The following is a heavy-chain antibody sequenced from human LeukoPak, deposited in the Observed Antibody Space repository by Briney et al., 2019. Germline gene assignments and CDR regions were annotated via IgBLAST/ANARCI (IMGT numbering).Heavy chain of an antibody. V-gene: IGHV1-2*06. D-gene: IGHD6-13*01. CDR2: INPNSGGT. CDR1: GYTFTGYY. Sequence: ASVKVSCKASGYTFTGYYMHWVRQAPGQGLEWMGRINPNSGGTNYAQKFQGRVTMTRDTSISTAYMELSRLRSDDTAAYYCARDATYSSSWYTNWFDPWGQGTLVTVSS. J-gene: IGHJ5*02. CDR3: ARDATYSSSWYTNWFDP.